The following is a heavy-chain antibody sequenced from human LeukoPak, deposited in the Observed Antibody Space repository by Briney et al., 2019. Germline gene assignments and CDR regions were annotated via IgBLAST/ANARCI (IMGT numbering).Heavy chain of an antibody. D-gene: IGHD3-10*01. CDR2: ISYDGSNK. J-gene: IGHJ4*02. Sequence: PGGSLRLSCAASGFTFSSYGMHWVRQAPGKGLEWVAVISYDGSNKYYADSVKGRFTISRDNSKNTLYLQMNSLRAEDTAVYYCARVDYASGSYYFDYWGQGTLVTVSS. CDR1: GFTFSSYG. V-gene: IGHV3-30*03. CDR3: ARVDYASGSYYFDY.